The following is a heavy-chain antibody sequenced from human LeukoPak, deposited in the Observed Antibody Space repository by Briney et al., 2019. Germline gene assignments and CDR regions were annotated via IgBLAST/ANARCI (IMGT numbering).Heavy chain of an antibody. D-gene: IGHD1-26*01. J-gene: IGHJ4*02. Sequence: SVKVSCKASGGTFSSYAISWVRQAPGQGLEWMGGIIPIFGTANYAQKFQGRVTITADESTSTAYMELSSLRSEDTAVYYCARVRGSYYGGGSDYWGQGTLVTVSS. V-gene: IGHV1-69*13. CDR2: IIPIFGTA. CDR3: ARVRGSYYGGGSDY. CDR1: GGTFSSYA.